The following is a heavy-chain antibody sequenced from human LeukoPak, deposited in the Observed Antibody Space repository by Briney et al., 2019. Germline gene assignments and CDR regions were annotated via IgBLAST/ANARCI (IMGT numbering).Heavy chain of an antibody. J-gene: IGHJ4*02. D-gene: IGHD3-22*01. CDR2: SGSGGST. CDR1: GFIFNTYA. Sequence: GGSLRLSCAASGFIFNTYAMTWVRQAPGKGLEWVSSSGSGGSTQYVDSMKGRFTISRDNSKNTLYLQMNSLRAEDTAVYYCARDYYDSSGYYYYWGQGTLVTVSS. CDR3: ARDYYDSSGYYYY. V-gene: IGHV3-23*01.